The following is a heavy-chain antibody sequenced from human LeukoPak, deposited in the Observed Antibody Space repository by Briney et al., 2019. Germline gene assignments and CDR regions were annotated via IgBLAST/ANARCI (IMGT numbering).Heavy chain of an antibody. D-gene: IGHD4/OR15-4a*01. CDR2: IYYSGST. CDR1: GGSISSSSYY. CDR3: AGALLPYFDY. V-gene: IGHV4-39*01. J-gene: IGHJ4*02. Sequence: SETLSLTCTVSGGSISSSSYYWGWIRQPPGTGLEWIGSIYYSGSTYYNPSLKSRVTISVDTSKNQFSLKLSSVTAADTAVYYCAGALLPYFDYWGQGTLVTVSS.